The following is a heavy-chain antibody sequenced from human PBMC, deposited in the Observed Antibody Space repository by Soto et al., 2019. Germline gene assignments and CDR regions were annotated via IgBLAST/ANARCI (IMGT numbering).Heavy chain of an antibody. CDR2: LYYDGGT. J-gene: IGHJ4*02. CDR1: GGSISRSGLY. D-gene: IGHD1-26*01. Sequence: SETLSLTCTVSGGSISRSGLYWGWIRQPPGKGLEWIGSLYYDGGTYYNPSLESRVTMSVDTSKNQFSLKLSSVTAADTAVYYCARQWELTADSWGQGTLVTVSS. CDR3: ARQWELTADS. V-gene: IGHV4-39*01.